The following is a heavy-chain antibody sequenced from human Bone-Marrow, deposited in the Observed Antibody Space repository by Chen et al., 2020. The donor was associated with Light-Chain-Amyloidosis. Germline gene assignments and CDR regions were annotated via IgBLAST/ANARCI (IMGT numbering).Heavy chain of an antibody. CDR3: ARVNPNYDFWSVYYWHFDY. CDR1: GGSFSGYY. D-gene: IGHD3-3*01. J-gene: IGHJ4*02. V-gene: IGHV4-34*01. CDR2: INHSGST. Sequence: QVQLQQWGAGLLKPSETLSLTCAVYGGSFSGYYWSWIRQPPGKGLEWIGEINHSGSTNYNPSLKSRVTISVDTSKNQFSLKLSSVTAADTAVYYCARVNPNYDFWSVYYWHFDYWGQGTLVTVSS.